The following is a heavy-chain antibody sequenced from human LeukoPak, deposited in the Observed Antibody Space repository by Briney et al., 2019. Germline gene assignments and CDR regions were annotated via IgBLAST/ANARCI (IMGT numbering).Heavy chain of an antibody. CDR3: ATEGNI. CDR1: GFTFSSYG. Sequence: GGSLRLSCAASGFTFSSYGMHWVRQAPGKGLEWVAVISYDGSNKYYADSVKGRFTISRDNSKNTLYLQMNSLRAEDTAVYYCATEGNIWGQGTLVTVSS. V-gene: IGHV3-30*03. J-gene: IGHJ4*02. D-gene: IGHD1/OR15-1a*01. CDR2: ISYDGSNK.